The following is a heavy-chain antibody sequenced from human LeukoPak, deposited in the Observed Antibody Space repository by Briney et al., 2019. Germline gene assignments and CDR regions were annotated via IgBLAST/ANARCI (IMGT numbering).Heavy chain of an antibody. D-gene: IGHD6-19*01. CDR3: AKAVAGTKPQPYYFDY. Sequence: PGGSLRLSCAASGFTFSSYAMSWVRQAPGKGLEWVSAISGSGGSTYYADSVKGRFTISRDNSKYTLYLQMNSLRAEDTAVYYCAKAVAGTKPQPYYFDYWGQGTLVTVSS. CDR2: ISGSGGST. CDR1: GFTFSSYA. V-gene: IGHV3-23*01. J-gene: IGHJ4*02.